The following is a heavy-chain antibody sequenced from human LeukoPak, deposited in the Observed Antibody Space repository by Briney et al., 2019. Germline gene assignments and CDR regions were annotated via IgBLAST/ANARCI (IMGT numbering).Heavy chain of an antibody. CDR2: IGTAGDT. D-gene: IGHD5-18*01. V-gene: IGHV3-13*01. Sequence: GGSLRLSCAVSGFTFSSYDMHWVRQAAGKGLEWVSAIGTAGDTYYPGSVKGRFTISRENAKNSLYLQMNSLRAGDTAVYYCARGGYSYGITDFDYWGQGTLVTVSS. CDR1: GFTFSSYD. CDR3: ARGGYSYGITDFDY. J-gene: IGHJ4*02.